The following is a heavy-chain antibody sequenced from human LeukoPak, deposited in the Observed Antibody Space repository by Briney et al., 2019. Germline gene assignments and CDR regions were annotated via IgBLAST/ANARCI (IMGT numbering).Heavy chain of an antibody. J-gene: IGHJ6*02. CDR1: GFTVSSNY. CDR2: IYSGGST. Sequence: PGGSLRLSCAASGFTVSSNYMSWVRQAPGKGLEWVSVIYSGGSTYYADSVKGRFTISRDNSKNTLYLQMNSLRAEDTAVYYCARGPDPVRHYYYYYGMDVWGQGTTVTVSS. CDR3: ARGPDPVRHYYYYYGMDV. V-gene: IGHV3-53*01.